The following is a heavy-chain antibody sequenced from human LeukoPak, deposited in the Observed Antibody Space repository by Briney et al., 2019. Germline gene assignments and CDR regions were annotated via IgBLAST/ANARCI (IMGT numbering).Heavy chain of an antibody. V-gene: IGHV4-30-4*01. CDR1: GGSISSGDYY. D-gene: IGHD3-10*01. CDR2: IYYSGST. J-gene: IGHJ4*02. CDR3: ARVTYGSGTYCFDY. Sequence: SQTLSLTCTVSGGSISSGDYYWSWIRQPPGKGLEWIGYIYYSGSTYYNPSLKSRVTISVDTSRNQYSLKLSSVTAADTAVYYCARVTYGSGTYCFDYWGQGTLVTVSS.